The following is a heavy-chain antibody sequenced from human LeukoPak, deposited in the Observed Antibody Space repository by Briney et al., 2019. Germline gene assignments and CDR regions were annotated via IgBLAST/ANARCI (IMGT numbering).Heavy chain of an antibody. CDR3: ARDRVGATVNFDY. Sequence: GGSLRLSCAASGFTFSSYEMNWVRQAPGKGLEWVSYISSSGSTIYYADSVKGRFTISRDNAKNSLYLQMNSLRAEDAAVYYCARDRVGATVNFDYWGQGTLVTVSS. CDR2: ISSSGSTI. CDR1: GFTFSSYE. D-gene: IGHD1-26*01. J-gene: IGHJ4*02. V-gene: IGHV3-48*03.